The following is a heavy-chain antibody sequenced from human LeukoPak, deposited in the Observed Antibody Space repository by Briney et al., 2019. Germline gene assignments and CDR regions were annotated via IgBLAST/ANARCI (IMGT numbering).Heavy chain of an antibody. CDR1: GYSFTNYW. Sequence: GESLKISCQDSGYSFTNYWIGWVRQMPGKGLEWMGIIHSADSNTKYSPSFQGQVTISADKSISTAYLQWSGLKASDTAMYYCAGARHGDYRWDYWGQGTLVTVSS. D-gene: IGHD4-17*01. V-gene: IGHV5-51*01. CDR3: AGARHGDYRWDY. J-gene: IGHJ4*02. CDR2: IHSADSNT.